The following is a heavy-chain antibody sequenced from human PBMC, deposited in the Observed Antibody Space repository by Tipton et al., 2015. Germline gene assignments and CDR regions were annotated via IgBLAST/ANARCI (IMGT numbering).Heavy chain of an antibody. Sequence: SLRLSCAASGFSVRSNDMNWVRQAPGQGLEWVSFISTEGTTLYADSVKGRFTISRDNSMNTLVLQMNSLRAEDTAVYYCARDPAGVRGNCDLWGQGTLVSVSS. J-gene: IGHJ4*02. V-gene: IGHV3-53*01. D-gene: IGHD2-15*01. CDR1: GFSVRSND. CDR3: ARDPAGVRGNCDL. CDR2: ISTEGTT.